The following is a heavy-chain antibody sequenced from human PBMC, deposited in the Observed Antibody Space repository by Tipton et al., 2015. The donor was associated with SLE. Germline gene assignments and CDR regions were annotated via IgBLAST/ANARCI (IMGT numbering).Heavy chain of an antibody. J-gene: IGHJ5*02. D-gene: IGHD3-3*01. V-gene: IGHV4-31*03. CDR3: ARGFYVADFSSGFFVNWFDP. CDR2: IYFTDNT. Sequence: TLSLTCTVSGGSVSSGGYYWSWIRQLPGKGLEFIGYIYFTDNTYYNPSLKSRLTISVDTSKNQFSLELRSVTAADTALYYCARGFYVADFSSGFFVNWFDPWGQGTLVTVSS. CDR1: GGSVSSGGYY.